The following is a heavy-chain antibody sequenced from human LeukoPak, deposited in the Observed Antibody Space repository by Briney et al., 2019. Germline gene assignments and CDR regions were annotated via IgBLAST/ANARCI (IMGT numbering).Heavy chain of an antibody. CDR3: ATGHSSGWFDY. CDR2: ISYSATT. D-gene: IGHD6-19*01. Sequence: SETLSLTCTVPGGSISGDYWSWIRQPPGKGLEWIGYISYSATTNYNPSLKSRVSFSIDTSKNQFSLKLTSVSATDTAVYFCATGHSSGWFDYWGQGTLVSVSS. CDR1: GGSISGDY. V-gene: IGHV4-59*01. J-gene: IGHJ4*02.